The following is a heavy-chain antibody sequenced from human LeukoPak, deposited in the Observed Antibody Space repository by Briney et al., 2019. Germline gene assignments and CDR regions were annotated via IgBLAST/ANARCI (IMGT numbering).Heavy chain of an antibody. CDR3: VTRDGVSSGFFNLDY. CDR1: GYTFTHYA. CDR2: INTNTGNP. V-gene: IGHV7-4-1*02. Sequence: ASVKVSCKASGYTFTHYAMNWVRQAPGRGLEWMGWINTNTGNPTYAQGFTGRFVFSLDTSVSTAYLQISSLKAEDTAVYYCVTRDGVSSGFFNLDYWGQGTLVTVSS. D-gene: IGHD3-22*01. J-gene: IGHJ4*02.